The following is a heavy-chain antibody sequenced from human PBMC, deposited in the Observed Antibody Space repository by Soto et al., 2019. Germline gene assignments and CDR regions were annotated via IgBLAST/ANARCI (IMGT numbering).Heavy chain of an antibody. J-gene: IGHJ4*02. CDR1: GYTFTSYG. V-gene: IGHV1-18*01. D-gene: IGHD3-9*01. CDR3: ARDPGVDVLRYFEMDY. Sequence: ASVKVSCKASGYTFTSYGISWVRQAPGQGLEWMGWISAYNGNTNYAQKLQGRVTMTTDTSTSTAYMELRSLRSDDTAVYYCARDPGVDVLRYFEMDYWGQGTLVTGSS. CDR2: ISAYNGNT.